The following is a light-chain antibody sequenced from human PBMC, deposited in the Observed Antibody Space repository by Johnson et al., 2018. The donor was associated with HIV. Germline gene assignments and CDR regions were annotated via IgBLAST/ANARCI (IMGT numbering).Light chain of an antibody. CDR1: SSNIGNNY. J-gene: IGLJ1*01. CDR2: DNN. CDR3: GTWDSSLSAGRV. Sequence: QSVLTQSPSVSAAPGQKVTISCSGSSSNIGNNYVSWYQQLPGTAPKLLIYDNNKRPSGIPDRFSGSKSGTLATLGITGLQTGDEADYYCGTWDSSLSAGRVFGTGTKVTVL. V-gene: IGLV1-51*01.